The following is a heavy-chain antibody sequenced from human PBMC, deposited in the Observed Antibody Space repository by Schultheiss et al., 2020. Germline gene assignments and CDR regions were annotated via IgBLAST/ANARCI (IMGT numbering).Heavy chain of an antibody. V-gene: IGHV4-30-4*08. CDR3: ARGGITIFGVVMGSEYNWFDP. CDR1: GGSISSGGYY. CDR2: IYYSGST. Sequence: SETLSLTCTVSGGSISSGGYYWSWIRQHPGKGLEWIGYIYYSGSTYYNPSLKSRVTISVDTSKNQFSLKLSSVTAADTAVYYCARGGITIFGVVMGSEYNWFDPWGQGTLVAVSS. D-gene: IGHD3-3*01. J-gene: IGHJ5*02.